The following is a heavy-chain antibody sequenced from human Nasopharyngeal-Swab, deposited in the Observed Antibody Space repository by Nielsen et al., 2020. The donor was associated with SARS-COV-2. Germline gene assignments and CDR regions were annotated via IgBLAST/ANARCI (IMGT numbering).Heavy chain of an antibody. V-gene: IGHV3-48*01. D-gene: IGHD3-22*01. CDR3: SRLTYYNDSNSGG. Sequence: GGSLRLSCAASGFTFSIYSMNWVRQAPGKGLEWVAYISSSSSTIYYADSVKGRFTISRDNAKNSLYLQMDSLRAEDTAVYYCSRLTYYNDSNSGGWGQGTLVTVSS. CDR2: ISSSSSTI. J-gene: IGHJ4*02. CDR1: GFTFSIYS.